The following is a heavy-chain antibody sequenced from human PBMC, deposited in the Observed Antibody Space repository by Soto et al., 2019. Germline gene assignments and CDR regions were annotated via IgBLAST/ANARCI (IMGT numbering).Heavy chain of an antibody. V-gene: IGHV4-31*03. D-gene: IGHD2-21*02. Sequence: SETLSLTCTVSGGSISSGGYYWSWIRQHPGKGLEWIGYIYYSGSTYYNPSLKSRVTISVDTSKNQFSLKLSSVTAADTAVYYCARDGYSGGDCRFLDYWGKGTLVTVYS. CDR1: GGSISSGGYY. CDR3: ARDGYSGGDCRFLDY. CDR2: IYYSGST. J-gene: IGHJ4*02.